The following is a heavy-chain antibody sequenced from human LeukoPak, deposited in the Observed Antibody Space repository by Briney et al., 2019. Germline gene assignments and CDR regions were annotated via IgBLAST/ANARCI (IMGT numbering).Heavy chain of an antibody. Sequence: PGGSLRLSCAASGFTFSTYSMNWVRQAPGRGLEWVSSISSSSSFIYYADSVKGRFTISRDNAKNSLYLQMNSLRAEDTAVYFCARGVGDYDILTGYSYWRQGTLVTVSS. CDR3: ARGVGDYDILTGYSY. J-gene: IGHJ4*02. CDR1: GFTFSTYS. V-gene: IGHV3-21*01. D-gene: IGHD3-9*01. CDR2: ISSSSSFI.